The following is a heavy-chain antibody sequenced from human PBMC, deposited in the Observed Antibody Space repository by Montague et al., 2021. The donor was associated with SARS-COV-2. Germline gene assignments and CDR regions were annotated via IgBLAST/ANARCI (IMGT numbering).Heavy chain of an antibody. CDR3: ALPLGGARFDP. V-gene: IGHV4-4*02. D-gene: IGHD1-26*01. CDR2: IYHSGTT. J-gene: IGHJ5*02. Sequence: SETLSLTCTVSGGSVSSDNWWTWVRQPPGKGLEWIGEIYHSGTTXYNPSPQSRVTISVDKSRNHLSLNLRSVTAADTAMYYCALPLGGARFDPWGQGILVTVSS. CDR1: GGSVSSDNW.